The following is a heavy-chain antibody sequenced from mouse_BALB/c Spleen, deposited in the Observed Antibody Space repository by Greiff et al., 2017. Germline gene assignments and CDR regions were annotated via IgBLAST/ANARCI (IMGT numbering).Heavy chain of an antibody. CDR3: ARGVYGNYDYAMDY. Sequence: VKLQESGAELVMPGASVKMSCKASGYTFTDYWMHWVKQRPGQGLEWIGAIDTSDSYTSYNQKFKGKATLTVDESSSTAYMQLSSLTSEDSAVYYCARGVYGNYDYAMDYWGQGTSVTVSA. V-gene: IGHV1-69*01. CDR2: IDTSDSYT. J-gene: IGHJ4*01. D-gene: IGHD2-1*01. CDR1: GYTFTDYW.